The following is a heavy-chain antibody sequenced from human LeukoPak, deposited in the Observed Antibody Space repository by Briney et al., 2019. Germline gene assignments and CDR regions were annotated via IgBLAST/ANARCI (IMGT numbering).Heavy chain of an antibody. CDR3: ARAPGYYDSTGEGDY. CDR2: ISSNGGST. V-gene: IGHV3-64*01. Sequence: PGGSLRLSCAASGFTFGSYAMHWVRQAPGKGLEYVSAISSNGGSTYYANSVKGRFTISRDNSKNTLYLQMGSLRAEDTAVYYCARAPGYYDSTGEGDYWGQGILVTVSS. J-gene: IGHJ4*02. CDR1: GFTFGSYA. D-gene: IGHD3-22*01.